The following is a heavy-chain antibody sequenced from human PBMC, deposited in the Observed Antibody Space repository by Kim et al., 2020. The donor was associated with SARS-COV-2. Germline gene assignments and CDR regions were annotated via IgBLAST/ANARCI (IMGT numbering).Heavy chain of an antibody. V-gene: IGHV4-39*07. CDR1: GGSISSSSYY. J-gene: IGHJ3*02. CDR3: ARGRGAFDI. CDR2: IYYSGST. Sequence: SETLSLTCTVSGGSISSSSYYWGWIRQPPGKGLEWIGSIYYSGSTYYNPSLKSRVTISVDTSKNQFSLKLSSVTAADTAVYYCARGRGAFDIWGQGTMVTVSS.